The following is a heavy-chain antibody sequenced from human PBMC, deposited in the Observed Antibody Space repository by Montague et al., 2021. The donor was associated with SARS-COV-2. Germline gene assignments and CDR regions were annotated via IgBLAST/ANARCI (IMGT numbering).Heavy chain of an antibody. D-gene: IGHD3-9*01. Sequence: PALVKPTQTLTLTCTFSGFSLSTSGVGVGWIRQPPGKALEWLALIYWDDDKRYSPSLKSRLTITKDTSKNQVVLTMTNMDPVDTAAYYCAHSRLYYDILTGYFSLGHYIDYWGQGTPVTVPS. CDR2: IYWDDDK. CDR3: AHSRLYYDILTGYFSLGHYIDY. CDR1: GFSLSTSGVG. V-gene: IGHV2-5*02. J-gene: IGHJ4*02.